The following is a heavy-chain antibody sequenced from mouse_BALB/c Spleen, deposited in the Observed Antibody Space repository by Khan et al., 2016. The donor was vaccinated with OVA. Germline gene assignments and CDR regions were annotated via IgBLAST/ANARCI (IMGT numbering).Heavy chain of an antibody. D-gene: IGHD1-1*01. CDR2: IAPGSGSA. V-gene: IGHV1S41*01. Sequence: DLVKPGASVKLSCKASGYTFTSYWINWIKQRPGQGLEWIGRIAPGSGSAYYNEMFKGKATLTVDTSSSTAYFQLNSLSSEDSAVYFGARSNYYGSSLYAMDYWGQGTSVTVSS. J-gene: IGHJ4*01. CDR3: ARSNYYGSSLYAMDY. CDR1: GYTFTSYW.